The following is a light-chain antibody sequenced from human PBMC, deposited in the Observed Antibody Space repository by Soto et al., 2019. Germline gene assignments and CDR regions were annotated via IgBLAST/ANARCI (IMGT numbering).Light chain of an antibody. CDR3: QQYNNWPRT. Sequence: EIVMTQSPATLSVSPGERATLSCRASQSVSNNLVWYQQKPGQARRLLIYGASTRATGIPARFSGSGSGTEFTLTISSLQSEDFAIYYCQQYNNWPRTFGQGTKVEIK. CDR1: QSVSNN. CDR2: GAS. V-gene: IGKV3-15*01. J-gene: IGKJ1*01.